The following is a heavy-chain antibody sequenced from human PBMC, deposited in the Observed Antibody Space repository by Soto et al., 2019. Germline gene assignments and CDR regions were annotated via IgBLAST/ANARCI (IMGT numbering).Heavy chain of an antibody. CDR3: ARDRGPSSGYYTSWFAP. D-gene: IGHD3-22*01. CDR2: IIPIFGTA. V-gene: IGHV1-69*12. Sequence: QVQLVQSGAEVKKPGSSVKVSCKASGGTFSSYAITWVRQAPGQGLEWMGGIIPIFGTANYAQKFQARVTITADESTSTAYMELSSLRSEDTPVYDCARDRGPSSGYYTSWFAPWGQGTLVTVS. CDR1: GGTFSSYA. J-gene: IGHJ5*02.